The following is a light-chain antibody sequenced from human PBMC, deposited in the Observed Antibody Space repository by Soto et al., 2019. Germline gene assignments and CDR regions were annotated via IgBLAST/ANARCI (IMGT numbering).Light chain of an antibody. Sequence: EIVMTQSPATQSVSPGERATLSCRASQSVSGNLAWYQQRPGQAPRLLIYGASTRATGIPARFSGSGSGTEFTLTISSLQSEDFAVYYCQQYNNWPLTFGGGTKVEIK. CDR3: QQYNNWPLT. CDR2: GAS. J-gene: IGKJ4*01. V-gene: IGKV3-15*01. CDR1: QSVSGN.